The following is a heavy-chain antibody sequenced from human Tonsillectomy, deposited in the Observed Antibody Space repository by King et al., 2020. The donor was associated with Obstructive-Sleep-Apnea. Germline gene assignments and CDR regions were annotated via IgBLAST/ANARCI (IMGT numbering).Heavy chain of an antibody. V-gene: IGHV1-18*01. CDR1: GYTFTSYG. CDR2: ISAYNGNT. J-gene: IGHJ4*02. CDR3: AREWSGSYYKPTADYFDY. Sequence: VQLVESGAEVKKPGASVKVSCTASGYTFTSYGISWVRQAPGQGLEWMGWISAYNGNTNYAQKLQGRVTMTTDTSTSTAYMELRSLRSDDTAVYYCAREWSGSYYKPTADYFDYWGQGTLVTVSS. D-gene: IGHD1-26*01.